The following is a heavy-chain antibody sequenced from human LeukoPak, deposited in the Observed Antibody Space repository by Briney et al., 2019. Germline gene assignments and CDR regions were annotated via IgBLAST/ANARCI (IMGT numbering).Heavy chain of an antibody. J-gene: IGHJ4*02. CDR1: GFIFGSRG. CDR2: INGDGGDQ. D-gene: IGHD2-8*01. Sequence: VGSVRLSCAASGFIFGSRGMSWVRQAPGKGLEWVANINGDGGDQYYLESVKGRFTISRDNAKNSLFLQTNSLRAEDTAMYYCASLMGDKTIFEYWGQGTLVSASS. CDR3: ASLMGDKTIFEY. V-gene: IGHV3-7*01.